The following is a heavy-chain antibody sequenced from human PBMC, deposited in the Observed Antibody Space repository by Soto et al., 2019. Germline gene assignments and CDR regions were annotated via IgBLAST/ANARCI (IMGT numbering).Heavy chain of an antibody. CDR3: ARGCSGGRHPDWPYYYCGMDI. Sequence: ASVKVFCKASGYTFTSYGISWVRQAPGQGREWMGWISAYNGNTNYAQKLQGRVTMTTDTATSTAYMELRSLRSDDTAVYYCARGCSGGRHPDWPYYYCGMDIWRQGTTSTIS. CDR1: GYTFTSYG. D-gene: IGHD2-15*01. CDR2: ISAYNGNT. V-gene: IGHV1-18*04. J-gene: IGHJ6*01.